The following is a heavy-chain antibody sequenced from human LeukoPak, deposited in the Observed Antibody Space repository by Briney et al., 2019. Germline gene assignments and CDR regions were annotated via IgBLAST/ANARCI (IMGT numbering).Heavy chain of an antibody. CDR2: INHSGST. J-gene: IGHJ6*02. D-gene: IGHD4-17*01. V-gene: IGHV4-34*01. CDR1: GGSFSGYY. CDR3: ARGSGGDYSYYFYYYGMDV. Sequence: SETLSLTCAVYGGSFSGYYWSWIRQPPGKGLEWIGEINHSGSTNYNPSLKSRVTISVDTSKNQFSLKLSSVTAADTAVYYCARGSGGDYSYYFYYYGMDVWGQGTTVTVSS.